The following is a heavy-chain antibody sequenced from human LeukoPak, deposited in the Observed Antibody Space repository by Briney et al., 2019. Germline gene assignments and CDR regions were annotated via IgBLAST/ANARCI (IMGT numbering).Heavy chain of an antibody. CDR2: INPNSGGT. CDR3: ATGDKYDSSIYLFHY. CDR1: GYIFTGYY. V-gene: IGHV1-2*02. Sequence: ASVKVSCKASGYIFTGYYMHWVRRAPGQGLEWMGWINPNSGGTNYGQKFQGRVTMTRDTSISTAYMELSRLRSDDTAVYYCATGDKYDSSIYLFHYWGQGTLVTVSS. J-gene: IGHJ4*02. D-gene: IGHD3-22*01.